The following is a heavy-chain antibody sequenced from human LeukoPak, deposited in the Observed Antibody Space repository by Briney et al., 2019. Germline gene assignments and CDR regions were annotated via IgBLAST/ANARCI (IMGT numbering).Heavy chain of an antibody. D-gene: IGHD1-7*01. CDR3: ARDSGTQFDY. Sequence: SETLSLTCAVYGGSFTGYYWSWIRQPPGKGLEWIGYIYYSGSTNYNPSLKSRVTISVDTSRNQFSLKLSSVTAADTAVYYCARDSGTQFDYWGQGTLVTVSS. CDR2: IYYSGST. V-gene: IGHV4-59*01. CDR1: GGSFTGYY. J-gene: IGHJ4*02.